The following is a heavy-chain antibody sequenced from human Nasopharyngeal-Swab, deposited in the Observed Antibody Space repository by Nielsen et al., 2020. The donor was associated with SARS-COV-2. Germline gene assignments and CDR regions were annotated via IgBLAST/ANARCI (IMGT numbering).Heavy chain of an antibody. CDR1: RFTFSSYS. J-gene: IGHJ5*02. CDR2: ISSSSSYI. D-gene: IGHD6-13*01. V-gene: IGHV3-21*01. Sequence: GGSLRLSCAASRFTFSSYSMNWVRQAPGKGLEWVSSISSSSSYIYYADSVKGRFTISRDNAKNSLYLQMNSLRAEDTAVYYCAVSSWQDFDPWGQGTLVTVSS. CDR3: AVSSWQDFDP.